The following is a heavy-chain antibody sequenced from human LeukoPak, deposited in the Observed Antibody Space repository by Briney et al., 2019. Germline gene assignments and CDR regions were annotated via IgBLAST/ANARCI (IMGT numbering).Heavy chain of an antibody. CDR3: AKVRKYDYVWGSYHDY. J-gene: IGHJ4*02. V-gene: IGHV3-23*01. D-gene: IGHD3-16*02. CDR1: GFTFSSYA. Sequence: LAGGSLRLSCAASGFTFSSYAMSWVRQAPGKGLEWVSAISGSGGSTYYADSVKGRFTISRDNSKNTLYLQMNSLRAEDTAVYYCAKVRKYDYVWGSYHDYWGQGTLAIVSS. CDR2: ISGSGGST.